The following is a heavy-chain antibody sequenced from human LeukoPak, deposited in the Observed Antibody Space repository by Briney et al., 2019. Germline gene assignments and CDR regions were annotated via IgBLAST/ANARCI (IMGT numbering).Heavy chain of an antibody. D-gene: IGHD3-10*01. CDR2: MKQDEREK. CDR1: GFSFSDYW. J-gene: IGHJ4*02. Sequence: GGSLRLACAASGFSFSDYWMTWVRQAPGKGLEWVANMKQDEREKWYVDSVKGRFTISRDNAKNSLYLQMNSLRAEDTAVYYCARGAGVFDYWGQGTLVTVSS. CDR3: ARGAGVFDY. V-gene: IGHV3-7*01.